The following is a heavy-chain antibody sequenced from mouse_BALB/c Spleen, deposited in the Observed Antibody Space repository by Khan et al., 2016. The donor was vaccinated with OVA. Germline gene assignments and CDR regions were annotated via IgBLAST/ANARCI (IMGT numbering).Heavy chain of an antibody. J-gene: IGHJ3*01. CDR2: INPDNAGT. V-gene: IGHV1S136*01. CDR1: GYTFTNYV. D-gene: IGHD4-1*01. Sequence: VQLQQSGPELVEPGASVKMSCKASGYTFTNYVIHWVKQKPGQGLEWIGYINPDNAGTRYNEKFKGKATLTSDISSTTAYMQFSNLTSVDSAVYVGAGEASSWDFSFPYWGQGTLVTVSA. CDR3: AGEASSWDFSFPY.